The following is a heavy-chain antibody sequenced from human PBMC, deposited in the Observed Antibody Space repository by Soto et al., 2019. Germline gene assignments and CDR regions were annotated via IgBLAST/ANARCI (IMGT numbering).Heavy chain of an antibody. CDR3: ARGRYGDY. Sequence: QVHLVQSGAEVKNPGASVKVSCKGSGYDFTTYGITLVRQAPGQGLEWMAWISAHNGNTNYAPNLQGRVTVTRDTSTSTAYIELSSLRSDDTAVYYCARGRYGDYWGQGALVTVSS. CDR2: ISAHNGNT. V-gene: IGHV1-18*01. CDR1: GYDFTTYG. J-gene: IGHJ4*02. D-gene: IGHD1-1*01.